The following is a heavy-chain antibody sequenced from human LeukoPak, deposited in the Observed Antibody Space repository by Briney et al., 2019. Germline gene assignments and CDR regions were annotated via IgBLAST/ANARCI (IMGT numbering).Heavy chain of an antibody. CDR1: GYTLTELS. J-gene: IGHJ4*02. V-gene: IGHV1-24*01. CDR3: MVRGVIPPPFDY. Sequence: ASVKVSCKVSGYTLTELSMHWVRQAPGKGLEWMGGFDPEDGETIYAQKFQGRVTMTEDTSTDTAYMEPSSLRSEDTAVYYCMVRGVIPPPFDYWGQGTLVTVSS. CDR2: FDPEDGET. D-gene: IGHD3-10*01.